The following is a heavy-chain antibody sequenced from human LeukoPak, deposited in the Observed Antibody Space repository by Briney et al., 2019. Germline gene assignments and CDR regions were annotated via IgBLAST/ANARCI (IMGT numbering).Heavy chain of an antibody. Sequence: PGGSLRLSCAASGFTFSSYWMHWVRQAPGTGLVWVSRINSDGSSTSYADSVKGRFTISRDNAKNTLYLQMNSLRSEDTAVYYCARRKAGAARRKYYYFDYWGQGTLVTVSS. J-gene: IGHJ4*02. CDR3: ARRKAGAARRKYYYFDY. CDR2: INSDGSST. V-gene: IGHV3-74*01. CDR1: GFTFSSYW. D-gene: IGHD6-6*01.